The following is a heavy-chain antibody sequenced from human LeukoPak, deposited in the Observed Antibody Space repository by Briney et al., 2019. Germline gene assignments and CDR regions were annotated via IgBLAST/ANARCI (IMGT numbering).Heavy chain of an antibody. CDR2: IYYSGST. Sequence: SETLSLTCTVSGGSISSYYWGWIRQPPGKGLEWIGSIYYSGSTYYNPSLKSRVTISVDTSKNQFSLKLSSVTAADTAVYYCARQGGGVGPDYFDYWGQGTLVTVSS. V-gene: IGHV4-39*01. D-gene: IGHD2-8*02. CDR1: GGSISSYY. J-gene: IGHJ4*02. CDR3: ARQGGGVGPDYFDY.